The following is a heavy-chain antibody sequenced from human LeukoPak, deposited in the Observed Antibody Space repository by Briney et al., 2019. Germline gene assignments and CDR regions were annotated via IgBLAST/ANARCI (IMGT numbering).Heavy chain of an antibody. Sequence: SQTLSLTCTVSGGSISSYYWSWIRQPPGKGLEWIGYIYYSGSTNYNPSLKSRVTISVDTSKNQFSLKLSSVTAADTAVYYCARRVGMATIMDWGQGTLVTVSS. CDR3: ARRVGMATIMD. V-gene: IGHV4-59*08. J-gene: IGHJ4*02. D-gene: IGHD5-24*01. CDR2: IYYSGST. CDR1: GGSISSYY.